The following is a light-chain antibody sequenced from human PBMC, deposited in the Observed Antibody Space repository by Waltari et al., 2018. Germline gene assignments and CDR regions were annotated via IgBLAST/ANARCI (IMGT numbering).Light chain of an antibody. CDR1: QSVSSY. J-gene: IGKJ4*01. CDR2: DAS. CDR3: QQRSNWPLT. V-gene: IGKV3-11*01. Sequence: IVLTQSPATLSSPPEERATLSCRASQSVSSYLAWYQQKPGQAPRLLIYDASNRATGIPARFSGSGSGTDFTLTISSLEPEDFAVYYCQQRSNWPLTFGGGTKVEIK.